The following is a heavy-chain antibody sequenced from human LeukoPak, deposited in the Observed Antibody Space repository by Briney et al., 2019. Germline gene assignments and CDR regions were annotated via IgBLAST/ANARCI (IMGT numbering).Heavy chain of an antibody. J-gene: IGHJ4*02. CDR2: IRNDGSNK. Sequence: TGGSLRLSCAASGFTFSSYGMHWVRQAPGKRLDWVAFIRNDGSNKYYADSVKGRFTISRDNSKNTLYLQMNSLRGEDTAVYYCAKDQGSGAFDYWGQGTLVTVSS. CDR1: GFTFSSYG. CDR3: AKDQGSGAFDY. D-gene: IGHD6-19*01. V-gene: IGHV3-30*02.